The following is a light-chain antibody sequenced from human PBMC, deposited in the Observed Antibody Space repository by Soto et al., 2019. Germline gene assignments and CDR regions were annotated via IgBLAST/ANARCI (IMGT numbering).Light chain of an antibody. CDR3: QKYDSDPRT. CDR1: QGISTF. Sequence: DIQMTQSPASLSASVGDRVTITGRASQGISTFLAWYQQKPGNVPKLLIYGSSTLQSGVPSRFSGSGSGTDFTLTISSLQPEDVATYYCQKYDSDPRTFGQGTKVEIK. J-gene: IGKJ1*01. V-gene: IGKV1-27*01. CDR2: GSS.